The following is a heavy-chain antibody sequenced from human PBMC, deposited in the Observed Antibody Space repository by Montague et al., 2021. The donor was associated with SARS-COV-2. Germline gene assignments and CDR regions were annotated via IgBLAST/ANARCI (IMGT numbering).Heavy chain of an antibody. V-gene: IGHV3-48*02. CDR2: ISPSSSSI. J-gene: IGHJ6*02. CDR1: GFTFNNYN. D-gene: IGHD3-10*01. Sequence: SLRLSCAASGFTFNNYNMNWVRQALGKGLEWVSYISPSSSSIYYTDSVKGRFTISRDNAKNSLYLQMNSLRDEDTAVYYCARDRPLVRGIFPYSYGMDVWGQGTTVTVSS. CDR3: ARDRPLVRGIFPYSYGMDV.